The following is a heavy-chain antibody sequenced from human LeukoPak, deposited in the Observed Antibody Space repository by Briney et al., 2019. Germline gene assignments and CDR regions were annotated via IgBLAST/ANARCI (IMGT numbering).Heavy chain of an antibody. CDR1: GYTFTGYY. J-gene: IGHJ5*02. CDR2: INPDSGAT. Sequence: ASVKVSCKASGYTFTGYYIHWVRQAPGQGLEWMGWINPDSGATNYAQKFQDRVTMTRDTSINTAYMDLSRLRADDTAVYYCARDIDCSGGSCYVNWFDPWGQGSLVTVSS. CDR3: ARDIDCSGGSCYVNWFDP. D-gene: IGHD2-15*01. V-gene: IGHV1-2*02.